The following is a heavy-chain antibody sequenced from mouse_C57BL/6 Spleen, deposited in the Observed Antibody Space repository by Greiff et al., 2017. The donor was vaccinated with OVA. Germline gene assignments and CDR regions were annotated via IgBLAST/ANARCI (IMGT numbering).Heavy chain of an antibody. V-gene: IGHV1-52*01. J-gene: IGHJ4*01. Sequence: QVQLQQPGAELVRPGSSVKLSCKASGYTFTSYWMHWVKQRPIQGLEWIGNIDPSDSETHYNQKFKDKATLPVDKSSSTAYMQLSSRTSEDSAVYYRARNPYYYGSPDYEAKDYWGQGTSVTVSS. D-gene: IGHD1-1*01. CDR2: IDPSDSET. CDR1: GYTFTSYW. CDR3: ARNPYYYGSPDYEAKDY.